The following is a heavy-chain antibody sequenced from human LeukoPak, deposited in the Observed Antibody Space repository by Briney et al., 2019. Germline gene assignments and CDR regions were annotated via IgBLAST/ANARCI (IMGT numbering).Heavy chain of an antibody. V-gene: IGHV4-39*01. D-gene: IGHD3-10*01. CDR1: GGSISSSSYY. J-gene: IGHJ4*02. CDR2: IYYSGST. Sequence: SETLSLTCTVSGGSISSSSYYWGWIRQPPGKGLEWIGSIYYSGSTYYNPSLKSRVTISVDTSKNQFSLKLSSVTAADTVVYYCARGEWGNDYWGQGTLVTVSS. CDR3: ARGEWGNDY.